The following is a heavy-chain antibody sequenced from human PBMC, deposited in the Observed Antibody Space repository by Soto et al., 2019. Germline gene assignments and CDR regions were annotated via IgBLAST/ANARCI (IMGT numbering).Heavy chain of an antibody. J-gene: IGHJ5*02. Sequence: PSETLSLTCAVSGYSISSGYYWGWIRQPPGKGLEWIGSIYHSGSTYYNPSLKSRVTISVDTSKNQFSLKLSSVTAADTAVYYCARVENYDFWSGHAPRFDPWGQGTLVTVSS. CDR2: IYHSGST. D-gene: IGHD3-3*01. CDR1: GYSISSGYY. CDR3: ARVENYDFWSGHAPRFDP. V-gene: IGHV4-38-2*01.